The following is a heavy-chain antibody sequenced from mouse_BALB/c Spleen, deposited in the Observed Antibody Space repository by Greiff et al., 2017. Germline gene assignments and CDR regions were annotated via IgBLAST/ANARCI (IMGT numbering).Heavy chain of an antibody. J-gene: IGHJ4*01. V-gene: IGHV5-6-5*01. CDR1: GFTFSSYA. D-gene: IGHD1-1*01. CDR3: ARDYGTPYYAMDY. Sequence: EVKLMESGGGLVKPGGSLKLSCAASGFTFSSYAMSWVRQTPEKRLEWVASISSGGSTYYPDSVKGRFTISRDNARNILYLQMGSLRSEDTAMYYCARDYGTPYYAMDYWGQGTSVTVSS. CDR2: ISSGGST.